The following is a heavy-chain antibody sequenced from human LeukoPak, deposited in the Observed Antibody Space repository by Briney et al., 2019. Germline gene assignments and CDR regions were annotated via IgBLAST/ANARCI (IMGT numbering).Heavy chain of an antibody. CDR1: GYTFTSYD. D-gene: IGHD3-10*01. CDR2: MNPNSGNT. Sequence: ASVKVSCKASGYTFTSYDINWVRQATGQGLEWMGWMNPNSGNTGYAQKFQGRVTMTRNTSISTAYMELSSLRSEDTAVYYCARRPLVYYGSGSYYNSMFDYWGQGTLVTVSS. J-gene: IGHJ4*02. V-gene: IGHV1-8*01. CDR3: ARRPLVYYGSGSYYNSMFDY.